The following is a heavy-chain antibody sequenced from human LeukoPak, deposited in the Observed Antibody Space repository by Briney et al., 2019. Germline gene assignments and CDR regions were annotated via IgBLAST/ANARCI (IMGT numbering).Heavy chain of an antibody. CDR2: IRYDGSNK. CDR1: GFTFSSYG. CDR3: AKCGGVIGGSSSSGEYYYYMDV. D-gene: IGHD6-6*01. J-gene: IGHJ6*03. V-gene: IGHV3-30*02. Sequence: GGSLRLSCAASGFTFSSYGMHWVRQAPGKGLEWVAFIRYDGSNKYYADSVKGRFTISRDNSKNTLYLQMNSLRAEDTAVYYCAKCGGVIGGSSSSGEYYYYMDVWGKGTTVTVSS.